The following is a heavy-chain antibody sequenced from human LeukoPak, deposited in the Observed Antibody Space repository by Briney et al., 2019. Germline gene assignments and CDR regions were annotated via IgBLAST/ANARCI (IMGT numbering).Heavy chain of an antibody. V-gene: IGHV4-34*01. Sequence: PSETLSLTCAVYGGSFSGYYWSWIRQPPGKGLEWIGEINHSGSTNCNPSLKSRITISVDTSKSQFSLKLSSVTAADTAVYYCARGARIAAVYWYFDLWGRGTLVTVSS. CDR1: GGSFSGYY. CDR2: INHSGST. D-gene: IGHD6-13*01. CDR3: ARGARIAAVYWYFDL. J-gene: IGHJ2*01.